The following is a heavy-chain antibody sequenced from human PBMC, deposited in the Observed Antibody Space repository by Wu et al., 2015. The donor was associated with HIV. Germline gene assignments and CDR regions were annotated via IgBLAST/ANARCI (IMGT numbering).Heavy chain of an antibody. Sequence: QVQLVQSGAEVKKPGASVKVSCKASGYTFTGYYMHWVRQAPGQGLEWMGWISAYDGNTNYAQKFQGRVTMTTDTSTSTAYMELRSLRSDDTAVYYCARDQQWPDEYYHYYGMDVWGQGTTVTVSS. V-gene: IGHV1-18*04. CDR2: ISAYDGNT. J-gene: IGHJ6*02. CDR1: GYTFTGYY. D-gene: IGHD6-19*01. CDR3: ARDQQWPDEYYHYYGMDV.